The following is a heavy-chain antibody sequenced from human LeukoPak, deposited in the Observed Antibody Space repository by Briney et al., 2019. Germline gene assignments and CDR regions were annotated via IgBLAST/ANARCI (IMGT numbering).Heavy chain of an antibody. Sequence: PSETLSLTCTVSGGSMSSYYWSWIRQPPGRGLEWIGYIYYSGSTNYNPSLKSRVTISVDTSKNQFSLKLSSVTAADTAVYYCARFQWARIVNNNWFDPWGQGTLVTVSS. V-gene: IGHV4-59*01. CDR2: IYYSGST. J-gene: IGHJ5*02. CDR3: ARFQWARIVNNNWFDP. D-gene: IGHD1-26*01. CDR1: GGSMSSYY.